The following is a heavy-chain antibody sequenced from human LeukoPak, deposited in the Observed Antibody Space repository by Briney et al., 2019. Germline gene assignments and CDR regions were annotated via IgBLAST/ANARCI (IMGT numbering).Heavy chain of an antibody. Sequence: GGPLRLSCAASGFSFSIHDMTWVRQAPGKGLEWVSYISSSSSTIYYADSVKGRFTISRDNAKNSLYLQMNSLRAEDTAVYYCAREGILVAGYQDAFDIWGQGTMVTVSS. CDR1: GFSFSIHD. J-gene: IGHJ3*02. D-gene: IGHD6-19*01. CDR3: AREGILVAGYQDAFDI. V-gene: IGHV3-48*01. CDR2: ISSSSSTI.